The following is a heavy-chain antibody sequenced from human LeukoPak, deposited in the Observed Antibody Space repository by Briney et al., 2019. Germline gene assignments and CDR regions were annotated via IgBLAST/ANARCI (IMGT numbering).Heavy chain of an antibody. V-gene: IGHV4-4*07. CDR2: IHTSGST. D-gene: IGHD1-26*01. CDR3: ARTDSGSYVAAFDI. Sequence: SETLSLTCTVSGGSISSYYWSWIRQPAGKGLEWIGRIHTSGSTNYNPSLKSRVTMSVDTSKNQFSLKLSSVTAADTAVYYCARTDSGSYVAAFDIWGQGTMVTVSS. CDR1: GGSISSYY. J-gene: IGHJ3*02.